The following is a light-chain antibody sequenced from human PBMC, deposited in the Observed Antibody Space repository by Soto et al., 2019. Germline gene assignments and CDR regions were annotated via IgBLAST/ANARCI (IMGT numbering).Light chain of an antibody. J-gene: IGKJ1*01. Sequence: DIRMTQSPSTLSASVGDRVTITCRASQNINNWIAWYQQKPGKAPKFLIYDASTLESGVPSRFSGSGFGTEFSLTLSSLQPDDFGSYYCQHMRTFGQGTKVEIK. CDR3: QHMRT. CDR1: QNINNW. CDR2: DAS. V-gene: IGKV1-5*01.